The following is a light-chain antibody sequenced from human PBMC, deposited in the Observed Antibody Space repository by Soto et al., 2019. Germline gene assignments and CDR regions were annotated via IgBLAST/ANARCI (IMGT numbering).Light chain of an antibody. J-gene: IGKJ2*01. CDR2: AAS. V-gene: IGKV1-39*01. Sequence: DIQMTQSPSSLSTSVGDRVTITCRASQSISSYLNWYQQKPGKAPKLLIYAASVLQSGVPSRFSGSVSGTDFTLTISSLQPEDFATYYCQQTYSTPRTFGQGTKLEIK. CDR3: QQTYSTPRT. CDR1: QSISSY.